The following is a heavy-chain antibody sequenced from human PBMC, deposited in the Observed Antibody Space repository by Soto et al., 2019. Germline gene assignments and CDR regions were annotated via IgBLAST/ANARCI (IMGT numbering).Heavy chain of an antibody. V-gene: IGHV4-31*03. D-gene: IGHD6-6*01. CDR3: ARYSSSSVFDY. CDR1: GGSISSGGYY. J-gene: IGHJ4*02. Sequence: SETLSLTCTVSGGSISSGGYYWSWIRQHPGKGLEWIGYIYYSGSTYYNPSLKSRVTISVDTSKNQFSLKLSSVTAADTAVYYCARYSSSSVFDYWGQGTLVTSPQ. CDR2: IYYSGST.